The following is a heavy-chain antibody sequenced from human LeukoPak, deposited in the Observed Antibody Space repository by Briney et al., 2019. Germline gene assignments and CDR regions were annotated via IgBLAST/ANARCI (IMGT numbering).Heavy chain of an antibody. Sequence: ASVKVSCKASGYTFTSYGISWVRQAPGQGLEWMGWISAYNGNTNYAQKLQGRVTMTTDTSTGTAYMELRSLRSDDTAVYYCARDALDIVVVVAAYNWFDPWGQGTLVTVSS. CDR1: GYTFTSYG. CDR3: ARDALDIVVVVAAYNWFDP. J-gene: IGHJ5*02. CDR2: ISAYNGNT. V-gene: IGHV1-18*01. D-gene: IGHD2-15*01.